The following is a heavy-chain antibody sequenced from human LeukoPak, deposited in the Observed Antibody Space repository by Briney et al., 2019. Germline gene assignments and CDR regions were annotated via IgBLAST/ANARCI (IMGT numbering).Heavy chain of an antibody. CDR3: ARHMYSGAWYYFDY. CDR1: GGSISSRPYF. J-gene: IGHJ4*02. Sequence: PSETLSLTCTVSGGSISSRPYFWGWIRQPPGKGLDWIGSIYYSGSSYYNPSLKSRVTISVDTSKSQFSLKLSSVTAADTAVYYCARHMYSGAWYYFDYWGQGTLVTVSS. V-gene: IGHV4-39*01. CDR2: IYYSGSS. D-gene: IGHD6-19*01.